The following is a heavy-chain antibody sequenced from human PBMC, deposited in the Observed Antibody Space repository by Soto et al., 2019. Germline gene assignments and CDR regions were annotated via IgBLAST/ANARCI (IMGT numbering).Heavy chain of an antibody. D-gene: IGHD3-9*01. V-gene: IGHV4-59*01. Sequence: SETLSLTCVVSGASLSSYYWSWIRQPPGKRLEWIGYTYYSGSTNYNPSLKSRVTISVDTSKNQFSLKLSSVTAADTAVYYCARARNTYYDILTGYESYYFDYWGQGTLVTVSS. J-gene: IGHJ4*02. CDR3: ARARNTYYDILTGYESYYFDY. CDR1: GASLSSYY. CDR2: TYYSGST.